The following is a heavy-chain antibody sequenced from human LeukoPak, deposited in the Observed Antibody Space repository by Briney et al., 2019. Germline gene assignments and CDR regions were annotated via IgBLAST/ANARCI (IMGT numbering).Heavy chain of an antibody. CDR2: INPNSGGT. Sequence: ASVKVSCKASEYTFTGYYMHWVRQAPGQGLEWMGWINPNSGGTNYAQKFQGRVTMTRDTSISTAYMELSRLRSDDTAVYYCARGVKDIVVVPAIDYWGQGTLVTVSS. V-gene: IGHV1-2*02. D-gene: IGHD2-2*01. J-gene: IGHJ4*02. CDR3: ARGVKDIVVVPAIDY. CDR1: EYTFTGYY.